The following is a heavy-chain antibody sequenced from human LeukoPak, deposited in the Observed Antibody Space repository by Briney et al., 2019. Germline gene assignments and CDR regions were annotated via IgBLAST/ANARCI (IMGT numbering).Heavy chain of an antibody. V-gene: IGHV1-24*01. Sequence: GASVKVSCKVSGDILTELSIQWVRQAPGKGLECMGGFDPEQNTMIYAQRLQGRVNMTEDTSTDTAYMELSSLTSEDTGIYYCATRSGDFWSGYVNWGQGTLVTVSS. J-gene: IGHJ4*02. CDR1: GDILTELS. CDR2: FDPEQNTM. CDR3: ATRSGDFWSGYVN. D-gene: IGHD3-3*01.